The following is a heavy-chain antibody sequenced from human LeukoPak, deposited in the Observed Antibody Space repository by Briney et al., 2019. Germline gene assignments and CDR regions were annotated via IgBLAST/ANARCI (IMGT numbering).Heavy chain of an antibody. V-gene: IGHV3-15*01. J-gene: IGHJ4*02. CDR2: IKRKTDGGTT. CDR3: TKTYYYGSGSLDY. CDR1: GFTFGNAW. D-gene: IGHD3-10*01. Sequence: GGSLRLSCAASGFTFGNAWMSWVRQAPGKGLEWVGRIKRKTDGGTTDYAAPVKGRFTISRDDSKNTLYLQMNSLKTEDTAIYYCTKTYYYGSGSLDYWGQGTLVTVSS.